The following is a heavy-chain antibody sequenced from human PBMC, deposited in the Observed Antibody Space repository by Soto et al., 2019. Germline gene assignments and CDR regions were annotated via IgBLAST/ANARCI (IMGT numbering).Heavy chain of an antibody. CDR1: GGSISIYY. J-gene: IGHJ4*02. V-gene: IGHV4-59*01. CDR2: IYSSGSA. D-gene: IGHD3-10*01. CDR3: ARVLSAFMDHHFDY. Sequence: PSETLALTCTVSGGSISIYYWGWIRQPPGKGLEWVGYIYSSGSANYNPSLKSRITMSVDTSKNQFSLNLNSVTAADTAVYYCARVLSAFMDHHFDYWGQGTLVTLSS.